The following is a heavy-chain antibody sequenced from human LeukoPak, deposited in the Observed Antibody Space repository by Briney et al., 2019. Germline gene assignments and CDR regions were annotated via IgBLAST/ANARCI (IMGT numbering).Heavy chain of an antibody. J-gene: IGHJ4*02. CDR1: GFTFADYS. Sequence: GGSLRLSCSASGFTFADYSMHWVRQAPGKGLEWVSVINRNGGAIKYADSVKGRFIISRDNSKNSLYLQMNSLRTEDTALYYCTKERSSGWPTIDYWGQGTLVTVSS. V-gene: IGHV3-43*01. D-gene: IGHD6-19*01. CDR3: TKERSSGWPTIDY. CDR2: INRNGGAI.